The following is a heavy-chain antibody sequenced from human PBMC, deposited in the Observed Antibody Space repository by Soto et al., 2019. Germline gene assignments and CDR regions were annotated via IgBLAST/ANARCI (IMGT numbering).Heavy chain of an antibody. CDR2: IYHSGST. D-gene: IGHD4-17*01. J-gene: IGHJ5*02. V-gene: IGHV4-30-2*01. CDR3: RRLPSLPARRTSDP. CDR1: QGCSSRGGYS. Sequence: PSGTVSLSCAVSQGCSSRGGYSWSGIRQPPGKGLEWIGYIYHSGSTYYNPSLKSRVTISVDGSKNQFSLKLSSVTAAFTAFDYCRRLPSLPARRTSDP.